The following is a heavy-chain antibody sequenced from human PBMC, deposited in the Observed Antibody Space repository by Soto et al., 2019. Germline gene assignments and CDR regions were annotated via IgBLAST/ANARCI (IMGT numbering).Heavy chain of an antibody. D-gene: IGHD5-12*01. CDR2: ISVLDDSI. CDR3: ARDALLLVANFY. CDR1: GYTFTNYG. V-gene: IGHV1-18*04. Sequence: QVQMVQSGAEVKRPGTSVRVSCKTSGYTFTNYGISWVRQAPGQGLEYLGWISVLDDSISYSPKFQGRDSMTTDTPTSTAYMELRSLRSDDTAVYYCARDALLLVANFYWGQGTLVTVSS. J-gene: IGHJ4*02.